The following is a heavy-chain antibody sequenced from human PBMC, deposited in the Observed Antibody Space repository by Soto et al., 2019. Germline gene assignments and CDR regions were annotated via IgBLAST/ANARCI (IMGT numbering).Heavy chain of an antibody. D-gene: IGHD1-26*01. CDR3: ARALGGALMSDAFDI. V-gene: IGHV3-30-3*01. Sequence: QVQLVESGGGVVQPGRSLRLSCAASGLTFSSYAMHWVRQAPGKGLEWVAVISYDGSSKYYADSVKGRFTISRDNSKNTLYVQMKSLRVEDTAVYYCARALGGALMSDAFDIWGQGTMVTVAS. CDR1: GLTFSSYA. CDR2: ISYDGSSK. J-gene: IGHJ3*02.